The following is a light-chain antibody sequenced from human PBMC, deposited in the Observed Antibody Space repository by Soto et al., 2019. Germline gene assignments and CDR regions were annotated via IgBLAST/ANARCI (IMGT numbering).Light chain of an antibody. CDR2: DVS. Sequence: QSVLTQPPSVSEAPRQRVTISCTGTSSDVGGYDFVSWYQQHPGKAPKLMISDVSKRPSGVPDRFSGSKSGNTASLTISGLQAEDEADYYCCSYAGDLALFGGGTKVTVL. CDR3: CSYAGDLAL. CDR1: SSDVGGYDF. J-gene: IGLJ2*01. V-gene: IGLV2-11*01.